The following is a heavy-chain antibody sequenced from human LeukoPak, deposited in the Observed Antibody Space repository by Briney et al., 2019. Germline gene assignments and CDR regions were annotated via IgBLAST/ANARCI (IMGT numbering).Heavy chain of an antibody. J-gene: IGHJ4*02. CDR3: ARDLFRSERGGLNDY. CDR1: GFTVSSNC. D-gene: IGHD6-25*01. V-gene: IGHV3-53*01. CDR2: IYRTGST. Sequence: GGSLRLSCAASGFTVSSNCMSWVHQAPGKGLEWVSVIYRTGSTYYAESVKGRFTISRDNSKNTLYLQMHSLRAEDTAVYYCARDLFRSERGGLNDYWGQGTLVTVSS.